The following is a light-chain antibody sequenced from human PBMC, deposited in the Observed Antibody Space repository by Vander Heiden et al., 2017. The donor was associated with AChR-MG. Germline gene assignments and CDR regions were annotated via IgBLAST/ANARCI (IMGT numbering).Light chain of an antibody. J-gene: IGKJ3*01. CDR3: QQDYTSPFT. Sequence: DIVMTQSPDTLAVSLGERATINCKSSQSVLYSSNNENHLAWYQQKPGQPPNLLISWASTRESGVPDRFSGSGSGTDFTLTISSLQAEDVAVYFCQQDYTSPFTFGPGTKVEIE. CDR1: QSVLYSSNNENH. CDR2: WAS. V-gene: IGKV4-1*01.